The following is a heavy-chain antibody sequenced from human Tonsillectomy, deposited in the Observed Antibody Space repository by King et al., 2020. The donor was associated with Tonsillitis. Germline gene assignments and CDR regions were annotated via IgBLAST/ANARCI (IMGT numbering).Heavy chain of an antibody. V-gene: IGHV4-39*01. D-gene: IGHD3-3*01. CDR3: ARHGLLWSGYWGGMDV. CDR1: GGSISSSSYY. Sequence: QLQESGPGLVKPSETLSLTCSVSGGSISSSSYYWGWIRQPPGKGLEWIGSIYYSGSTYYNPSLKSRVSISVDTSKKQCSLKLRSVTAADTAVYYCARHGLLWSGYWGGMDVWGQGTTVTVSS. J-gene: IGHJ6*02. CDR2: IYYSGST.